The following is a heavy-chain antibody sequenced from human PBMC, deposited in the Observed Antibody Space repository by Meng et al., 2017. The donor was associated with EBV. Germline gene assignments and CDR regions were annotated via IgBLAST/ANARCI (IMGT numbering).Heavy chain of an antibody. V-gene: IGHV3-30*18. J-gene: IGHJ5*02. CDR2: IPSDASHNK. D-gene: IGHD1-14*01. CDR3: AKDLSGRFDP. Sequence: QELLMEAGGGGVQTGRSLRRSCAGFGFTFSNYGFHWVRQAPGKGPEWVAIIPSDASHNKYYADSVKGRFTISRDNSKNMLYLQMNSLRTEDTAVYYCAKDLSGRFDPWGQGTLVTVSS. CDR1: GFTFSNYG.